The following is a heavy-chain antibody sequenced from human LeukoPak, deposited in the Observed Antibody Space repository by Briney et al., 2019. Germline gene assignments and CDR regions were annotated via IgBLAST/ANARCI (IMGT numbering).Heavy chain of an antibody. V-gene: IGHV5-51*01. J-gene: IGHJ4*02. CDR2: IYPGDSDT. CDR3: TILAYCGGDCYFPSGSFDY. CDR1: GYSFTSYW. Sequence: GGSLKISCKGSGYSFTSYWIGWVRHMPGKGLEWIGIIYPGDSDTRYSPSFQGQVTISADKSISTAYLQWSSLKASDTAMYYCTILAYCGGDCYFPSGSFDYWGQGTLVTVSS. D-gene: IGHD2-21*02.